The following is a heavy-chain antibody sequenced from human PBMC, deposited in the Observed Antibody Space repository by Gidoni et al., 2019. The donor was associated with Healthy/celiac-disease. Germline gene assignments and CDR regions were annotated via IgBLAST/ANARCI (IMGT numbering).Heavy chain of an antibody. V-gene: IGHV4-31*03. D-gene: IGHD3-22*01. CDR3: ARINLEGSGYYYVGY. J-gene: IGHJ4*02. CDR1: GGSLSIGGYY. Sequence: QVQLQESGPGLVKPSQPLSLTCTVPGGSLSIGGYYWSWIRQHPGKGLEWIGYIYYSGSTYYNPSLKSRVTISVDTSKNQFSLKLSSVTAADTAVYYCARINLEGSGYYYVGYWGQGTLVTVSS. CDR2: IYYSGST.